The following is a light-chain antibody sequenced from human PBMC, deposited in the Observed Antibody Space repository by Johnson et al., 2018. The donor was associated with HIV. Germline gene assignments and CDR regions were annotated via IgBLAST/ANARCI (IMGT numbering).Light chain of an antibody. J-gene: IGLJ1*01. CDR3: GTWDSSLSAGRV. CDR1: SSNIGNNY. CDR2: ENT. Sequence: QSVLTQPPSVSVAPGQKVTISCSGSSSNIGNNYVSWYQQLPGTAPKLLIYENTKRPSGVPDRFSGSKSGTSATLAITGLQPGDEADYYCGTWDSSLSAGRVFGTGTKVTVL. V-gene: IGLV1-51*02.